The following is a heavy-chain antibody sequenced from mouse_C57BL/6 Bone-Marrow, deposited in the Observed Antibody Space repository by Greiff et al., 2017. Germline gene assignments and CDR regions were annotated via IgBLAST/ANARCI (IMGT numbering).Heavy chain of an antibody. CDR3: ARKGNYYGSSSYYAMDY. Sequence: QVQLQQSGTELVKPGASVKLSCKASGYTFTSYWMHWVKQRPGQGLEWIGNINPSNGGTNYNEKFKSKATLTVDKSSSTAYMQLSSLTSEDSAVYYCARKGNYYGSSSYYAMDYWGQGTSVTVSS. V-gene: IGHV1-53*01. J-gene: IGHJ4*01. CDR1: GYTFTSYW. D-gene: IGHD1-1*01. CDR2: INPSNGGT.